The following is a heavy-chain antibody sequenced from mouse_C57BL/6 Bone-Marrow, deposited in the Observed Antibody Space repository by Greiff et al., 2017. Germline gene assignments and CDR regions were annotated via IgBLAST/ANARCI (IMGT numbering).Heavy chain of an antibody. J-gene: IGHJ4*01. D-gene: IGHD3-2*02. CDR2: FDPENGDT. CDR3: TTSDSSGYYAMDY. CDR1: GFNIKDDY. V-gene: IGHV14-4*01. Sequence: EVQLQQSGAELVRPGASVKLSCTASGFNIKDDYMPWVKQRPEQGLEWIGGFDPENGDTESASKFQGKATITADTSSNTAYLQLSSLTSEENAVYYCTTSDSSGYYAMDYWGQGTSVTVSS.